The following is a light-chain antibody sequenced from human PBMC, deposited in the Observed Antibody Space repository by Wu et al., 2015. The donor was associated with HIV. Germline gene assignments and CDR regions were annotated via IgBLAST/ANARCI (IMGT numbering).Light chain of an antibody. CDR2: GAS. V-gene: IGKV3-20*01. CDR3: QQSGNSPWT. J-gene: IGKJ1*01. CDR1: ETISSTY. Sequence: EIVLTQSPGTLSLSPGERATLSCRASETISSTYLAWYQQKPGQAPRLLFYGASSRPTGIPDRFTGSGSGTDFTLTISRLEPEDFAVYYCQQSGNSPWTFGQGTKV.